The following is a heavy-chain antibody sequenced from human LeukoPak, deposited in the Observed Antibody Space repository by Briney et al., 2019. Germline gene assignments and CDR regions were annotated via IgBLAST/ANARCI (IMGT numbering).Heavy chain of an antibody. CDR3: VRWSPSTVTADY. J-gene: IGHJ4*02. V-gene: IGHV3-11*01. CDR2: VSSTGIIN. Sequence: GGSLTLSCAASVFTFNDYHMSWIRQPPGKGRERIAYVSSTGIINYYQDSAQGRFTISRSNAKNSLSLQMNSLTAEDTGVYCGVRWSPSTVTADYWGQGTLVTVSS. CDR1: VFTFNDYH. D-gene: IGHD4-17*01.